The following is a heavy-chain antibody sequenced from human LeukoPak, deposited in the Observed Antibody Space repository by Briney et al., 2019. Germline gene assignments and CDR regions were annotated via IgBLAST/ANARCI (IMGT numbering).Heavy chain of an antibody. CDR1: GGSISSYY. V-gene: IGHV4-59*08. CDR3: ARVRPIVAAAGTGIFDY. CDR2: IYYSGST. Sequence: SETLPLTCTVSGGSISSYYWSWIRQPPGKGLEWIGYIYYSGSTNYNPSLKSRVTISVDTSKNQFSLKLSSVTAADTAVYYCARVRPIVAAAGTGIFDYWGQGTLVTVSS. D-gene: IGHD6-13*01. J-gene: IGHJ4*02.